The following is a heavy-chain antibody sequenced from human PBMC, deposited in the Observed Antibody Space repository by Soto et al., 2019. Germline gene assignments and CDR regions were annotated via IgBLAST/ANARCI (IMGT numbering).Heavy chain of an antibody. CDR1: GFSLRTSGVG. CDR2: IYWNDDK. Sequence: FGPTLVNPTHTLTLTCIFSGFSLRTSGVGVGWIRQPPGKALEWLGFIYWNDDKRYSPSLKSRLTITKDTSKNQVVLTMTNMDPVDTATYYCAKSGSSGWYGWFDPWGQGTLVTV. D-gene: IGHD6-19*01. CDR3: AKSGSSGWYGWFDP. V-gene: IGHV2-5*01. J-gene: IGHJ5*02.